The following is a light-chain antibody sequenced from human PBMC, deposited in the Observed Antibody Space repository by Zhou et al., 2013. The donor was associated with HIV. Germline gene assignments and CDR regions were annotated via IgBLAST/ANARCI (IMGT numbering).Light chain of an antibody. CDR3: QQYNNWPPWT. Sequence: EIVMTQSPGTLSVSPGERATLSCRASQSVSSNLAWYQQKPGQAPRLLIYGASTRATGIPARFSGSGSGTEFTLTISSLQSEDFAVYYCQQYNNWPPWTFGQGTKGGNQT. J-gene: IGKJ1*01. CDR1: QSVSSN. V-gene: IGKV3-15*01. CDR2: GAS.